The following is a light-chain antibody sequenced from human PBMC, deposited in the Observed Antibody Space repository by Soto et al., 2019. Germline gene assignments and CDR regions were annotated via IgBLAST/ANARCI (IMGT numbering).Light chain of an antibody. V-gene: IGKV3-20*01. J-gene: IGKJ1*01. CDR2: GAS. CDR1: QSVSSSY. CDR3: PHYGISPRT. Sequence: EIVLTQSPGTLSVSPGERATLSCRASQSVSSSYLGWYQQKPGQAPRLLIYGASSRATGTPDRFRGCGSGTDFTLTIIRLEPEDFAVYYCPHYGISPRTFGQGTKVEIK.